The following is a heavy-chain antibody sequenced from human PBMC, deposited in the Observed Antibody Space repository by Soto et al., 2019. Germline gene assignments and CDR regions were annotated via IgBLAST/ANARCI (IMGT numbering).Heavy chain of an antibody. J-gene: IGHJ5*02. Sequence: GGSLRLSCAASGFTFSDHYMDWVRQAPGKGLAWVGRARNKVSGYTTAHAASVKGRFIISRDDSKNSLFLQMNSLKTEDTAVYFCARLMGTSFDLWGQGTLVTVSS. CDR2: ARNKVSGYTT. D-gene: IGHD2-8*01. CDR3: ARLMGTSFDL. V-gene: IGHV3-72*01. CDR1: GFTFSDHY.